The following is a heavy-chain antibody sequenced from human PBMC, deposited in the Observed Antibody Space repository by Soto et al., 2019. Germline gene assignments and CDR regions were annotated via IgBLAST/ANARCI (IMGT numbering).Heavy chain of an antibody. D-gene: IGHD1-26*01. J-gene: IGHJ6*02. CDR2: IVVGSGNT. Sequence: SVKVSCKASGFTFTSSAVQWVRQARGQRLEWIGWIVVGSGNTNYAQKFQERVTITRDMSTSTAYMELSSLRSEDTAVYYCAAAVGATYYYYGMDVWGQGTTVTVSS. V-gene: IGHV1-58*01. CDR3: AAAVGATYYYYGMDV. CDR1: GFTFTSSA.